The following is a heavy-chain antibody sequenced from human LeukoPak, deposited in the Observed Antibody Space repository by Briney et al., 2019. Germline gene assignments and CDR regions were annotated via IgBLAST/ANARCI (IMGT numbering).Heavy chain of an antibody. V-gene: IGHV3-74*01. D-gene: IGHD6-13*01. CDR3: ARGRRYSSSWEDDY. CDR1: GFTFSSYW. CDR2: INSDGSST. Sequence: GGSLRLSCAASGFTFSSYWMHWVRQAPGKGLVWVSRINSDGSSTSYADSVKGRFTISRGNAKNTLYLQMNSLRAEDTAVYYCARGRRYSSSWEDDYWGQGTLVTVSS. J-gene: IGHJ4*02.